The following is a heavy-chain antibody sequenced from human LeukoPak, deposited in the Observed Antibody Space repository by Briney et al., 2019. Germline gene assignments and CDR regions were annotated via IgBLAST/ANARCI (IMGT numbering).Heavy chain of an antibody. CDR2: IYYSGST. D-gene: IGHD3-22*01. CDR3: ARLADYYDSSGYYLPYFDS. CDR1: GDSISSGGYY. J-gene: IGHJ4*02. V-gene: IGHV4-30-4*08. Sequence: SETLSLTCTVSGDSISSGGYYWSRIRQLPGKGLEWIGYIYYSGSTYYNPSLKSRVTISVDTSKNQFSLKLSSVTAADTAVYYCARLADYYDSSGYYLPYFDSWGQGTLVTVSS.